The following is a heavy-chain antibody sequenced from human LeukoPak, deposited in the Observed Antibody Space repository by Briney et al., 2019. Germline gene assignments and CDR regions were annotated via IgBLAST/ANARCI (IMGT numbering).Heavy chain of an antibody. CDR3: ARFSGYEGANWFDP. CDR2: ISGSGGST. V-gene: IGHV3-23*01. D-gene: IGHD5-12*01. Sequence: AGGSLRLSCAASGFTFSSYAMSWVRQAPGKGLEWVSAISGSGGSTYYADSVKGRFTISRDNSKNTLYLQMNSLRAEDTAVYYRARFSGYEGANWFDPWGQGTLVTVSS. CDR1: GFTFSSYA. J-gene: IGHJ5*02.